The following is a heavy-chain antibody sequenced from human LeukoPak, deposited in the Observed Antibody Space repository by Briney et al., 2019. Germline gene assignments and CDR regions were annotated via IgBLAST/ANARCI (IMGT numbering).Heavy chain of an antibody. Sequence: GEYLKISCKGFGYRFTSYLIGWGRQVPGKGLEWMGVIHLGDSDKRYSPSFQGPVTILADKPISIAYLKWSSVKAADTAMYYCARRSSRLGEVRYWGQGTLVTVSS. CDR2: IHLGDSDK. CDR3: ARRSSRLGEVRY. J-gene: IGHJ4*02. V-gene: IGHV5-51*01. CDR1: GYRFTSYL. D-gene: IGHD3-16*01.